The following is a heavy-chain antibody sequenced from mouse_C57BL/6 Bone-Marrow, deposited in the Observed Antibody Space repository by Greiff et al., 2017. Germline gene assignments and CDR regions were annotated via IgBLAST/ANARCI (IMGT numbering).Heavy chain of an antibody. Sequence: QVQLQQPGAELVKPGASVKLSCKASGYTFTSYWMQWVKQRPGPGLEWIGEIDPSDSYTNYNQKFKGKATLTVDTSSSTAYMQLSSLTSEDSAVYYCGAVPFDYWGQGTTLTVSS. CDR2: IDPSDSYT. V-gene: IGHV1-50*01. J-gene: IGHJ2*01. CDR1: GYTFTSYW. CDR3: GAVPFDY.